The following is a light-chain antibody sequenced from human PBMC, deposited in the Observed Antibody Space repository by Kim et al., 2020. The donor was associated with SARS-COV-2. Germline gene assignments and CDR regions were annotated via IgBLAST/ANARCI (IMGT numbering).Light chain of an antibody. CDR1: SSNIGSNY. Sequence: GQRVTISCSESSSNIGSNYVYWYQQLPGTAPKLLIYRNNQRPSGVPDRFSGSKSGTSASLAISGLRSEDEADYYCAAWDDSLSAWVFGGGTKLTVL. CDR3: AAWDDSLSAWV. J-gene: IGLJ3*02. CDR2: RNN. V-gene: IGLV1-47*01.